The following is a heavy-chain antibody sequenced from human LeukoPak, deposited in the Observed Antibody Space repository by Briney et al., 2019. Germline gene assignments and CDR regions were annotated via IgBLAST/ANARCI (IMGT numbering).Heavy chain of an antibody. V-gene: IGHV5-51*01. CDR2: IYPGDSDT. Sequence: GESLQISCKASGYSFTNYWIGWVRQMPGEGLELMGIIYPGDSDTRYSPSFEGQVTISVDKSITTAYLRWSGLKASDTAMYYCARPTDITMVRGDIIRPYYFDCWGQGTLVTVSS. D-gene: IGHD3-10*01. CDR3: ARPTDITMVRGDIIRPYYFDC. CDR1: GYSFTNYW. J-gene: IGHJ4*02.